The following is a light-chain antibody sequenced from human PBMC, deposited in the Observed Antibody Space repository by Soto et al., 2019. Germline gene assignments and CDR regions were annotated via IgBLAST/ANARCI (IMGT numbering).Light chain of an antibody. Sequence: DIEITQSPSTLSASVGDRVTITCRASQSISSWVAWYQQKPGKGPKLLIYKASHLESGVPSRFSGSGSGTEFTLTISSLQPDDFATYYCQHYNSYSEAFGQGTKVDIK. V-gene: IGKV1-5*03. CDR1: QSISSW. J-gene: IGKJ1*01. CDR2: KAS. CDR3: QHYNSYSEA.